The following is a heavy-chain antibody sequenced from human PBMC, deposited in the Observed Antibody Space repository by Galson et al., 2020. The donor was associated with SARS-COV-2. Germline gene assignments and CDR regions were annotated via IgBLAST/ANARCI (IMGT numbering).Heavy chain of an antibody. Sequence: WGSLRLSCAASGFTFSSYAMSWVRQAPGKGLEWVSAISGSGGSTYYADSVKGRFTISRDNSKNTLYLQMNSLRAEDTAVYYCAKDGGAEDYGDYGDYYYGMDVWAKGPRSPSP. CDR1: GFTFSSYA. J-gene: IGHJ6*02. V-gene: IGHV3-23*01. D-gene: IGHD4-17*01. CDR2: ISGSGGST. CDR3: AKDGGAEDYGDYGDYYYGMDV.